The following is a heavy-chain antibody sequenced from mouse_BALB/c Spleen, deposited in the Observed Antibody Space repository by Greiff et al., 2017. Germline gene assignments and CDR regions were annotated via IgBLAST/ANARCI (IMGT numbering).Heavy chain of an antibody. CDR3: TRHGLAGTWFAY. CDR2: INSDGGSA. Sequence: EVKLVESGGGLVQPGESLKLSCESNEYEFPSHDMSWVRKTPEKRLELVAAINSDGGSAYYPDTMERRFIISRDNTKKTLYLQMSSLRSEDTALYYCTRHGLAGTWFAYWGQGTLVTVSA. CDR1: EYEFPSHD. D-gene: IGHD4-1*01. V-gene: IGHV5-2*03. J-gene: IGHJ3*01.